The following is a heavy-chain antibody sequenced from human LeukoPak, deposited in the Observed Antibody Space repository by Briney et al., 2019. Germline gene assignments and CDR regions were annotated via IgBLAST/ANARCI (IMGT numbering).Heavy chain of an antibody. Sequence: SETLSLTCTVSGGSISSGSYYWGWIRQPPGKGLEWIGSIYYSGSTYYNPSLKSRVTISVDTSKNQFSLKLTSMTAADTAVYYCARLGSSPLMDAFDIWGQGTMVTVSS. D-gene: IGHD2-2*01. CDR2: IYYSGST. CDR3: ARLGSSPLMDAFDI. V-gene: IGHV4-39*07. CDR1: GGSISSGSYY. J-gene: IGHJ3*02.